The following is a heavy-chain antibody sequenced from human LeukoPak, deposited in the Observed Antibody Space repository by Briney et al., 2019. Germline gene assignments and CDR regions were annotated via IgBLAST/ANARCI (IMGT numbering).Heavy chain of an antibody. D-gene: IGHD3-10*01. CDR1: GYTFTSYG. V-gene: IGHV1-18*01. Sequence: ASVKVSCKASGYTFTSYGISRVRQAPGQGLEWMGWISAYNGNTNYAQKLQGRVTMTTDTSTSTAYMELRSLRSDDTAVYYCARGAMLWFGELLLDWFDPWGQGTLVTVSS. CDR3: ARGAMLWFGELLLDWFDP. J-gene: IGHJ5*02. CDR2: ISAYNGNT.